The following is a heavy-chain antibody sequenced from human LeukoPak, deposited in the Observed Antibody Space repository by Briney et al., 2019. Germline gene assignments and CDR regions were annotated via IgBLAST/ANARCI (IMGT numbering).Heavy chain of an antibody. J-gene: IGHJ4*02. Sequence: QAGGSLRLSCAASGFTFSDYYMSWIRQAPGKGLEWVSYISSSGSTIYYADSVKGRFTISRDNAKNSLYLQMNSLRAEDTAVYYCARPRDTAMGGFDYWGQGTLVTVSS. V-gene: IGHV3-11*01. CDR2: ISSSGSTI. CDR1: GFTFSDYY. CDR3: ARPRDTAMGGFDY. D-gene: IGHD5-18*01.